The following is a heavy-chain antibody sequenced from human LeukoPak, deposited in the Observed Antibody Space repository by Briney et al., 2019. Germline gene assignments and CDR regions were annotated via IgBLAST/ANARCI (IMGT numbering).Heavy chain of an antibody. V-gene: IGHV3-15*01. J-gene: IGHJ4*02. Sequence: AGGSLRLSCAASGFTFSSSEMNWVRQAPGKGLEWVGRIISKANGGATQYAAPVKGRFTISRDDSKRTLYLQMNSLKTEDTAVYYCTTELYGGPNNWGQGTLVTVSS. CDR1: GFTFSSSE. CDR3: TTELYGGPNN. D-gene: IGHD2/OR15-2a*01. CDR2: IISKANGGAT.